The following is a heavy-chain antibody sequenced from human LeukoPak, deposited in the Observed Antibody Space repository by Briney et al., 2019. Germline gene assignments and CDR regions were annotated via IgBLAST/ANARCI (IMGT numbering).Heavy chain of an antibody. V-gene: IGHV1-18*01. CDR2: VSAYNGNT. CDR3: ARVGSGSYYPDHYYYYYYYMDV. J-gene: IGHJ6*03. CDR1: GYTFTSYG. D-gene: IGHD3-10*01. Sequence: ASVKVSCKASGYTFTSYGISWVRQAPGQGLEWMGWVSAYNGNTNYAQKLQGRVTMTTDTSTSTAYMELRSLRSDDTAVYYCARVGSGSYYPDHYYYYYYYMDVWGKGTTVTVSS.